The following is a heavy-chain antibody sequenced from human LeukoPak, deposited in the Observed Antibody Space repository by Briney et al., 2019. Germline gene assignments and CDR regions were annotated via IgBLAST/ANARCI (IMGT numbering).Heavy chain of an antibody. CDR1: GYSFTSYW. D-gene: IGHD1-26*01. J-gene: IGHJ4*02. Sequence: GESLKISCKGSGYSFTSYWISWVRQMPGKGLEWMGRIDPSDSYTNYSPSFQGHVTISADKSISTAYLQWSSLKTSDTAMYYCARHREVGATISSLDYWGQGTLVTVSS. CDR2: IDPSDSYT. V-gene: IGHV5-10-1*01. CDR3: ARHREVGATISSLDY.